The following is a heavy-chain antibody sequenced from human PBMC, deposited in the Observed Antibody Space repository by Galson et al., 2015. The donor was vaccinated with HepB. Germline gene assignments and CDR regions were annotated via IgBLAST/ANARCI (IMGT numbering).Heavy chain of an antibody. V-gene: IGHV3-7*03. J-gene: IGHJ6*02. CDR3: ATSSIGARPFYYYHNGMDV. CDR2: IKEDGSEE. D-gene: IGHD6-6*01. CDR1: GFTFSTYW. Sequence: SLRLSCAASGFTFSTYWMTWVRQALGEGLEWVANIKEDGSEEYYVDSVEGRFTISRDNARKSLYLQMNSLRADDTAVYYCATSSIGARPFYYYHNGMDVWGQGTTVTVSS.